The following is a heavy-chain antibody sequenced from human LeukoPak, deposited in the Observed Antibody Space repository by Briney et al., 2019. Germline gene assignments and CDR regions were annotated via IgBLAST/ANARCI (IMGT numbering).Heavy chain of an antibody. Sequence: SETLSLTCTVSGGSISSYYWSWIRQPAGKGLEWIGRIYTSGSTNYNPSLKSRVTMSVDTSKNQFSLKLSSVTAADTAVYYCARYPDPNYEHYYYYYGMDVWGKGTTVTVSS. CDR2: IYTSGST. V-gene: IGHV4-4*07. D-gene: IGHD3-3*01. J-gene: IGHJ6*04. CDR1: GGSISSYY. CDR3: ARYPDPNYEHYYYYYGMDV.